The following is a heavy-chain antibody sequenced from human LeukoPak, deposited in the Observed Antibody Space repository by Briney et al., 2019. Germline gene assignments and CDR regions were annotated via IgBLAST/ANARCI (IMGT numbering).Heavy chain of an antibody. CDR3: ARYSDGPWFDP. J-gene: IGHJ5*02. CDR1: GGSFSGYY. CDR2: INHSGST. Sequence: PSETLSLTCAVYGGSFSGYYWSWIRQPPGKGLEWIGEINHSGSTNYNPSLKSRVTISVDTSKNQFSLKLSSVTAADTAVYYCARYSDGPWFDPWGQGTLVTVSS. D-gene: IGHD2-21*01. V-gene: IGHV4-34*01.